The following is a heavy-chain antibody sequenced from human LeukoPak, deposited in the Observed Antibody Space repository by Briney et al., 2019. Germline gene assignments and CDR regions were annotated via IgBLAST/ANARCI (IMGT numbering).Heavy chain of an antibody. V-gene: IGHV3-48*02. J-gene: IGHJ4*02. CDR3: ANLTH. CDR1: GFSFGNYS. CDR2: ISRTGNIV. Sequence: GGSLRLSCVATGFSFGNYSMHWVRQAPGKGLEWVSYISRTGNIVYYADSVKGRFTISRDNAKDSLFLQVDSLRDEDTAVYYCANLTHWGQGILVTVSS. D-gene: IGHD2-21*02.